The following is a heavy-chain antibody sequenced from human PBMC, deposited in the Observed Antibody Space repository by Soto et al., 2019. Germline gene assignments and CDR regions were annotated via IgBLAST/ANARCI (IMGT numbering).Heavy chain of an antibody. CDR1: GGTFSSYA. CDR2: IIPIFGTA. J-gene: IGHJ4*02. V-gene: IGHV1-69*13. Sequence: SVKVSCKASGGTFSSYAISWVRQAPGQGLEWMGGIIPIFGTANYAQKFQGRVTITADESTSTAYMELSSLRSEDTAVYYCAGPNWNYGGQFDYWGQGTLVTVSS. D-gene: IGHD1-7*01. CDR3: AGPNWNYGGQFDY.